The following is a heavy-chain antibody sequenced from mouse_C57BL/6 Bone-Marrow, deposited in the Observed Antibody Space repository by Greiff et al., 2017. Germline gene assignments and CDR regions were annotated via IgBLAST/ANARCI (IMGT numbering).Heavy chain of an antibody. CDR1: GYTFTSYC. V-gene: IGHV1-81*01. D-gene: IGHD1-1*02. CDR2: IYPTSGNT. CDR3: AGWFVDRDFDV. Sequence: VQLQQPGAELARPGASVKLSCKASGYTFTSYCMSWVKQRTGQGLEWIGEIYPTSGNTYYNEKFKGKATLTVDKSSSTAYMELRSLTSEDSAVYFCAGWFVDRDFDVWGTGTTVTVSS. J-gene: IGHJ1*03.